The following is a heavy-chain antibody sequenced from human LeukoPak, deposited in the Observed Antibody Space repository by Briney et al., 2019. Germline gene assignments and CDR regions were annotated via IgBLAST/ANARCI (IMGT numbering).Heavy chain of an antibody. CDR1: GGSISSYY. CDR2: IYYSGST. CDR3: ARSDYYDSSGYYSPGFDY. D-gene: IGHD3-22*01. V-gene: IGHV4-59*01. Sequence: SETLSLTCTVSGGSISSYYWSWIRQPPGKGLEWIGYIYYSGSTNYNPSLKSRVTISVDTSKNQFSLKLSSVTAADTAVYYCARSDYYDSSGYYSPGFDYWGQGTLVTVSS. J-gene: IGHJ4*02.